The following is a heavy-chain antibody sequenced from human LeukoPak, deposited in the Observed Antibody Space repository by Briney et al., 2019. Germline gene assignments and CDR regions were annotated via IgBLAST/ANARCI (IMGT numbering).Heavy chain of an antibody. V-gene: IGHV1-69*04. Sequence: SVKVSCKASGGTFSSYAISWVRQAPGQGLEWMGRIIPILGIANYAQKFQGRVTITADKSTSTAYMELRSLRSEDTAVYYCATVDSYGSARFDLWGQGTLVTVSS. CDR1: GGTFSSYA. D-gene: IGHD3-10*01. CDR3: ATVDSYGSARFDL. J-gene: IGHJ5*02. CDR2: IIPILGIA.